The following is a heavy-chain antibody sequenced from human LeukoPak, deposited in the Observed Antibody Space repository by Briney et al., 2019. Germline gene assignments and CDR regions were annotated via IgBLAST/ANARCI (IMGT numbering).Heavy chain of an antibody. CDR2: INPNGGTT. CDR3: VRDTGSGWYYIDC. D-gene: IGHD6-19*01. V-gene: IGHV3-23*01. Sequence: GGSLRLSCVASGFTFSNFAMSWVRQAPGKGLEWVSVINPNGGTTHYAGSVKGRFTISRDNSRNTVSLQMNSLRADDTAIYYCVRDTGSGWYYIDCWGQGTLVTVSS. J-gene: IGHJ4*02. CDR1: GFTFSNFA.